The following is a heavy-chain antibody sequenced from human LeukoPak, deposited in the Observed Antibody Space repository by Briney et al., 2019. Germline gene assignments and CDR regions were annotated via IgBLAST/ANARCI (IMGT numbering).Heavy chain of an antibody. J-gene: IGHJ4*02. D-gene: IGHD6-19*01. V-gene: IGHV3-30*02. CDR1: GFTFSSYG. Sequence: PGGSLRLSCAAYGFTFSSYGMHWVRQAPGKGLEWVAFIRYDGSNKYYADSVKGRFTISRDNSKNTLYLQMNSLRAEDTAVYYCAKDAVAGNRYFDYWGQGTLVTVSS. CDR2: IRYDGSNK. CDR3: AKDAVAGNRYFDY.